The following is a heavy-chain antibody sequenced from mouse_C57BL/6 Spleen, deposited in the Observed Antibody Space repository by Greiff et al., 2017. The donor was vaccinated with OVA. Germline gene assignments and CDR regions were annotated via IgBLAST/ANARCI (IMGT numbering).Heavy chain of an antibody. CDR2: ISSGSSTI. D-gene: IGHD2-3*01. V-gene: IGHV5-17*01. CDR1: GFTFSDYG. J-gene: IGHJ4*01. CDR3: AREAYDGYHYAIDY. Sequence: EVMLVESGGGLVKPGGSLKLSCAASGFTFSDYGMHWVRQAPEKGLEWVAYISSGSSTIYYADTVKGRVTISRDNAKNTLFLQMTSLRSEDTAMYYCAREAYDGYHYAIDYWGQGTSVTVSS.